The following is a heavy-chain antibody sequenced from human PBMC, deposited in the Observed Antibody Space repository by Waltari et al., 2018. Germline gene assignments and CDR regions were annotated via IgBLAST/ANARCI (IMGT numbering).Heavy chain of an antibody. J-gene: IGHJ6*02. D-gene: IGHD2-21*01. CDR3: VPINDYYYGMDV. V-gene: IGHV3-48*01. Sequence: EVQLVESGGGLVQPGGSLRLSCAASGFTFSSYSMTWARQAPGKGLEWGSYISSSSSTIYYADSVKGRFTISRDNAKNSLYLQMNSLRAEDTAVYYCVPINDYYYGMDVWGQGTTVTVSS. CDR1: GFTFSSYS. CDR2: ISSSSSTI.